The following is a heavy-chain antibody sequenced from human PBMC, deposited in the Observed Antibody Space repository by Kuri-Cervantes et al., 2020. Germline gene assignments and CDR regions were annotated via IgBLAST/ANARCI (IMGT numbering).Heavy chain of an antibody. J-gene: IGHJ6*03. V-gene: IGHV3-7*01. CDR3: AGITIFGVVTTYYYMDV. CDR1: GFTFSSSW. Sequence: GESLKISCAASGFTFSSSWMSWVRQAPGKGLEWVANIKQDGSEKYYVDSVKGRFTISRDNAKNSLYLQMNSLRAEDTAVYYCAGITIFGVVTTYYYMDVWGKGTTVTVSS. D-gene: IGHD3-3*01. CDR2: IKQDGSEK.